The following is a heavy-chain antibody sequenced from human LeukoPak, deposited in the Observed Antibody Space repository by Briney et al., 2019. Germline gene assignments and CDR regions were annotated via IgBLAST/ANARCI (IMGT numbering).Heavy chain of an antibody. Sequence: SETLSLTCSVSGASITDYFWSWIRQSPGRGLEWIGYIFHSGTTTYSPSLKSRVTISIDTSKNQFSLKLSSVTAADTAVYYCARVRYYDSSGYYFLGGLVDYWGQGTLVTVSS. CDR3: ARVRYYDSSGYYFLGGLVDY. CDR1: GASITDYF. V-gene: IGHV4-59*01. D-gene: IGHD3-22*01. J-gene: IGHJ4*02. CDR2: IFHSGTT.